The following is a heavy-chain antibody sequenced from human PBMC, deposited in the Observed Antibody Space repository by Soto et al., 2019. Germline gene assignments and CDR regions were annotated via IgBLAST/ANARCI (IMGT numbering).Heavy chain of an antibody. CDR2: INPNSGGT. CDR3: ARGPHRLYSSSSLTAPTDY. J-gene: IGHJ4*02. V-gene: IGHV1-2*04. Sequence: ASVKVSCKASGYTFTGYYMHWVRQAPGQGLEWMGWINPNSGGTNYAQKFQGWVTMTRDTSISTAYMELSRLRSDDTAVYYCARGPHRLYSSSSLTAPTDYWSQGTLVTVSS. CDR1: GYTFTGYY. D-gene: IGHD6-6*01.